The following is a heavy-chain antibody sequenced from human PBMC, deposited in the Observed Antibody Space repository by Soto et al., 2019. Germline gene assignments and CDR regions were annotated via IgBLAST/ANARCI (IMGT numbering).Heavy chain of an antibody. V-gene: IGHV3-33*01. D-gene: IGHD6-13*01. Sequence: QVQLVESGGGVVQPGRSLRLSCAASGFTFSSYGMHWVRQAPGKGLEWVAVIWYDGSNKYYADSVKGRFTISRDNSKNPLYLQMNSLRAEDTAVYYCARDYSSSWYGYYGMDVWGQGTTVTVSS. CDR3: ARDYSSSWYGYYGMDV. CDR2: IWYDGSNK. CDR1: GFTFSSYG. J-gene: IGHJ6*02.